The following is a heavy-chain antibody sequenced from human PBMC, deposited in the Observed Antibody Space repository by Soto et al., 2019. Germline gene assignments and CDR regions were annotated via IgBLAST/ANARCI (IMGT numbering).Heavy chain of an antibody. D-gene: IGHD3-10*01. V-gene: IGHV1-18*01. CDR2: ISAYNGNT. J-gene: IGHJ6*02. Sequence: ASVKVSCKASGYTFTSYGISWVRQAPGQGLEWMGWISAYNGNTNYAQKLQGRVTMTTDTSTSTAYMELRSLRSDDTAVYYCARESLDGSGSYSPFPSHYWEYYGMDVWGQGTTVTVSS. CDR3: ARESLDGSGSYSPFPSHYWEYYGMDV. CDR1: GYTFTSYG.